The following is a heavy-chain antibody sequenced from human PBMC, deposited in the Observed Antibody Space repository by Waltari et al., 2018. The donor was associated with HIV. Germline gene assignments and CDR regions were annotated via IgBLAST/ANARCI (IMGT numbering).Heavy chain of an antibody. Sequence: EVQLVESGGGLVQPGGSLRLSCAASEFIFSSYWMSWVGQAPGKGLEWVANIKQDGSEKYYVDSVKGRFTISRDNAKSSLYLQMNSLRAEDTAVYYCARDRVAPTSWYFDLWGRGTLLTVSS. CDR1: EFIFSSYW. CDR2: IKQDGSEK. CDR3: ARDRVAPTSWYFDL. J-gene: IGHJ2*01. V-gene: IGHV3-7*01. D-gene: IGHD5-12*01.